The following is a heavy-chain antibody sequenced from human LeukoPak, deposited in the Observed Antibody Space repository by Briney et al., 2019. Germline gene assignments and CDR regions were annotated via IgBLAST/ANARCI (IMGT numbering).Heavy chain of an antibody. CDR2: IIPIFGTA. J-gene: IGHJ5*02. CDR3: ARMRVAGYNWFDP. V-gene: IGHV1-69*01. CDR1: GGTLSSYA. Sequence: SVKVSCKASGGTLSSYAISWVRQAPGQGLEWVGGIIPIFGTANYAQKFQGRVTITADESTSTAYMELSSLRSEDTAVYYCARMRVAGYNWFDPWGQGTLVTVSS. D-gene: IGHD6-19*01.